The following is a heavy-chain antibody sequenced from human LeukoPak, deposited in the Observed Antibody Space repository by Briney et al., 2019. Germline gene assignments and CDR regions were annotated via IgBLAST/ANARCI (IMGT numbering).Heavy chain of an antibody. Sequence: SETLSLTCAAYGGSFSGYYWSWIRQPPGKGLEWIGEINHSGSTNYNPSLKSRVTISVDTSKNQFSLKLSSVTAADTAVYYCARGVCSSTSCFMDVWGQGTTVTVSS. CDR2: INHSGST. V-gene: IGHV4-34*01. J-gene: IGHJ6*02. CDR3: ARGVCSSTSCFMDV. CDR1: GGSFSGYY. D-gene: IGHD2-2*01.